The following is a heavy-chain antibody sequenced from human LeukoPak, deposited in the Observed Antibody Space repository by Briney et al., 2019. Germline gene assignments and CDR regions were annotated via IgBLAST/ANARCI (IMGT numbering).Heavy chain of an antibody. D-gene: IGHD5-24*01. CDR2: IDPSDSYT. V-gene: IGHV5-10-1*01. CDR1: GYSFTSYW. CDR3: ARQQAGYNFYFDQ. Sequence: GESLQISCKGSGYSFTSYWISWVRQMPGKGLEWMGRIDPSDSYTNYSPSFQGHVTISADKSISTAYLHCSSLKASDTAMYFCARQQAGYNFYFDQWGQGTLVTVSS. J-gene: IGHJ4*02.